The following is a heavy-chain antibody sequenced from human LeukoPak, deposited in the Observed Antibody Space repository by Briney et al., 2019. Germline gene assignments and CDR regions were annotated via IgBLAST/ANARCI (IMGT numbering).Heavy chain of an antibody. CDR3: ARVVQGFDDFEI. J-gene: IGHJ3*02. CDR1: GASISSFY. Sequence: PSETLSLTCTVSGASISSFYWSWIRQPPGKGLEWIGEINHSGSTNYNPSLKNRVTISVDTSKNQFSLKLSSVTAADTAVYYCARVVQGFDDFEIWGQGTMVTVSS. D-gene: IGHD2-2*01. V-gene: IGHV4-34*01. CDR2: INHSGST.